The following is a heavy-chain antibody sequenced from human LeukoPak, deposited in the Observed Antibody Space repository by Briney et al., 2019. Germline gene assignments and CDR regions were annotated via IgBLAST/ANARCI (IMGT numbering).Heavy chain of an antibody. CDR3: ARVRDYDSSGYKAYYFDY. CDR2: ICASGST. J-gene: IGHJ4*02. V-gene: IGHV4-4*07. CDR1: GGSISSYY. Sequence: SETLSLTCTVSGGSISSYYWSWIRQPAGKGLEWIGRICASGSTNYNPALKSRVTMSVDTSKNQFSLKLSSVTAADTAVYYCARVRDYDSSGYKAYYFDYWGQGTLVTVSS. D-gene: IGHD3-22*01.